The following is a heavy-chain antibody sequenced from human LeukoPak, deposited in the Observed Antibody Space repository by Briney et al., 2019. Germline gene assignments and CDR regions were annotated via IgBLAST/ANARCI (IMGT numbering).Heavy chain of an antibody. CDR2: IYTSGST. CDR1: GGSISSYY. V-gene: IGHV4-4*07. D-gene: IGHD3-3*01. CDR3: ATAFYDFWSGQSQARFDP. Sequence: SETLSLTCTVSGGSISSYYWSWIRQPAGKGLEWIGRIYTSGSTNYNPSLKSRVTMSVDTSKNQFSLKLSSVTAADTAVYYCATAFYDFWSGQSQARFDPWGQGTLVTVSS. J-gene: IGHJ5*02.